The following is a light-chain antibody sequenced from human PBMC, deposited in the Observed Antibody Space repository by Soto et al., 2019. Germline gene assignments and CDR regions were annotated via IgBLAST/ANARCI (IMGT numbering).Light chain of an antibody. CDR1: QSVSSSD. CDR2: VAS. CDR3: QQYGSSWT. Sequence: IVLTHSTSTLSLSARERANLGCMGRQSVSSSDLPWYQQTPSAAPTLPIYVASSRSTWNPHSFSGSGSGTYFSPTISRLEPDDLAVYYCQQYGSSWTFG. J-gene: IGKJ1*01. V-gene: IGKV3-20*01.